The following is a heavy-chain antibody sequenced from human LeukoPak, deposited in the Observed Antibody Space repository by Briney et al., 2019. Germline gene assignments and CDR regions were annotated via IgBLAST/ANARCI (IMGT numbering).Heavy chain of an antibody. D-gene: IGHD3-10*01. CDR3: ARDGFATGSPLRFYYGMDV. CDR1: GFTVSSNY. J-gene: IGHJ6*02. CDR2: IYSGGST. V-gene: IGHV3-53*04. Sequence: PGGSLRLSCAASGFTVSSNYMSWVRQAPGKGLEWVSVIYSGGSTYYADSVKGRFTISRHNSKNTPYLQMNSLRADDPAVYYCARDGFATGSPLRFYYGMDVWGQGTTVTVSS.